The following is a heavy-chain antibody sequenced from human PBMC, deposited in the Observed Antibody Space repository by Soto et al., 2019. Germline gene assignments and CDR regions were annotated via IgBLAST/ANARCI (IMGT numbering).Heavy chain of an antibody. V-gene: IGHV3-23*01. CDR3: ARSEGADGVVWFDT. CDR2: IRGSGAES. J-gene: IGHJ5*02. CDR1: GFSFSNFA. D-gene: IGHD1-26*01. Sequence: EVQLLQSGGDLVQPGGSLRVSCVASGFSFSNFAMSWFRQAPGKGLEWVSGIRGSGAESHYADSVRGRFTISRDNSKNTVYLDMHSLNVGDTAVYYCARSEGADGVVWFDTWGQGTLVTVSS.